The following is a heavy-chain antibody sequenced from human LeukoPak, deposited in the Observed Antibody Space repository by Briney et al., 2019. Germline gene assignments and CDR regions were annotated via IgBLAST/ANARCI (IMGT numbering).Heavy chain of an antibody. V-gene: IGHV3-15*01. CDR3: TTVSSTRGGYYYYYYMDV. Sequence: GGSLRLSCAASGFTFSNAWMSWVRQAPGKGLEWVGRIKSKTDGGTTDYAAPVKGRFTISRDDSKNTLYLQVNSLKTEDTAVYYCTTVSSTRGGYYYYYYMDVWGKGTTVTVSS. CDR1: GFTFSNAW. J-gene: IGHJ6*03. D-gene: IGHD3-10*01. CDR2: IKSKTDGGTT.